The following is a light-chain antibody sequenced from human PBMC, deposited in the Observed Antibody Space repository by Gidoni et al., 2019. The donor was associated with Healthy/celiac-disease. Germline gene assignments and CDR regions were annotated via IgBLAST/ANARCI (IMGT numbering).Light chain of an antibody. Sequence: EIVMTQSPATLSVSPGERATLSCRASQSVSSNLAWYQQKPGQAPRLLIYGASTRATGIPARFSGSGSGTEFTLTISSLQSEDFAVYYCQQYNNWPHPPAGTFGQGTKVEIK. CDR1: QSVSSN. J-gene: IGKJ1*01. CDR2: GAS. CDR3: QQYNNWPHPPAGT. V-gene: IGKV3-15*01.